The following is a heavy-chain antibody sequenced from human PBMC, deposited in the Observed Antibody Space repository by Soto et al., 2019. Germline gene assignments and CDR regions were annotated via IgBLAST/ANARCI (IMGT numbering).Heavy chain of an antibody. CDR3: ARHHGPTTSENWFDP. CDR1: GYTFFTYD. D-gene: IGHD5-12*01. CDR2: ISTYSGDT. V-gene: IGHV1-18*01. J-gene: IGHJ5*02. Sequence: ASVKVSCKASGYTFFTYDISWVRQTPGQGLEWMGWISTYSGDTKYAQKFQGRVTMTTDTSTTTAYLELRSLRSDDTAVYYCARHHGPTTSENWFDPWGQGTLVTVSS.